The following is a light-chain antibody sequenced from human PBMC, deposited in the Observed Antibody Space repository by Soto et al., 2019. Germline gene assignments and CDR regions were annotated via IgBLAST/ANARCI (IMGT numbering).Light chain of an antibody. J-gene: IGKJ1*01. CDR1: QAISSY. CDR3: QQYNSYGT. V-gene: IGKV1-9*01. Sequence: IQLTQSQFSLSASVGDRVALTCRASQAISSYVAWYQQKPGKAPKLLIYAASTLQSGVPSRFSGSGSGTDFTLTISSLQPEDFATYYCQQYNSYGTFGQGTKVDIK. CDR2: AAS.